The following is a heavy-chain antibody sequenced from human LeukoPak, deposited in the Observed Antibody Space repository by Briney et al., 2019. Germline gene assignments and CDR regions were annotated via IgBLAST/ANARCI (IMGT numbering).Heavy chain of an antibody. J-gene: IGHJ4*02. Sequence: RGESLKISCKGFGYSFNNYWIGCVRQMPRKDLEWMGIIYPGDSNPRYSPSFQGQVTISADKSITTAYLQWGSLKASDTAMYYCVRHIVPTKNHDYWGQGTLVTVSS. D-gene: IGHD5-12*01. V-gene: IGHV5-51*01. CDR1: GYSFNNYW. CDR3: VRHIVPTKNHDY. CDR2: IYPGDSNP.